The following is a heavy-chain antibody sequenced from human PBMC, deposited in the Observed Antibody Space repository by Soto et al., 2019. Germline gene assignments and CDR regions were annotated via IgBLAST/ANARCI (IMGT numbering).Heavy chain of an antibody. V-gene: IGHV4-30-2*01. CDR2: IYHSGST. CDR3: ASAFSHYPYYFDY. J-gene: IGHJ4*02. Sequence: QLQLQESGSGLVKPSQTLSLTCAVSGGSISSGDYSWSWIRQPPGKGLEWIGYIYHSGSTYYNPSLKSRVTISVDRSRNQFSLKLTSVTAADTAMYYCASAFSHYPYYFDYWGQGTLVTVST. CDR1: GGSISSGDYS. D-gene: IGHD1-26*01.